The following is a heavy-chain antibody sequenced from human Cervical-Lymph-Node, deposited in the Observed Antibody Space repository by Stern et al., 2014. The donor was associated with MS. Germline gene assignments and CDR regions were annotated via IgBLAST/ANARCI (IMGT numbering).Heavy chain of an antibody. CDR3: MGVGDAMHV. CDR2: MSFVGGNR. J-gene: IGHJ6*02. V-gene: IGHV3-30*03. CDR1: GFSLGNSG. Sequence: VQLLESGGGVVQPGRSLTLSFAASGFSLGNSGMHWVRQAPGKGLEWVAVMSFVGGNRKYGDSVKGRFSISRDIANNTLFLQMNSLRPEDTAVYYCMGVGDAMHVWGQGTTVIVSS.